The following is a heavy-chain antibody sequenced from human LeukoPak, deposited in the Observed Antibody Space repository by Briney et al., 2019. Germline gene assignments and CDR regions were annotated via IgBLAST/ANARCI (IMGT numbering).Heavy chain of an antibody. J-gene: IGHJ5*02. CDR2: ISSTGSTI. D-gene: IGHD5-24*01. V-gene: IGHV3-11*01. CDR1: GFTFSDYY. CDR3: ARDGEMATITSWFDP. Sequence: KAGGSLRLSCAASGFTFSDYYMSWIRQAPGKGLEWVSYISSTGSTIYDADSVKGRFTISRDNAKNSLYLHMNSLRAEDTAVYYCARDGEMATITSWFDPWGQGTLVTVSS.